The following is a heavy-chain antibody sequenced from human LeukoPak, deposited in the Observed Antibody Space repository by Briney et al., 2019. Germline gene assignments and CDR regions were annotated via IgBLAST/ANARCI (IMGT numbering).Heavy chain of an antibody. CDR3: ARTSVVPAAKGHCDY. Sequence: NPSETLSLTCAVYGGSFSGYYWSWIRQPPGKGLEWIGEINHSGSTNYNPSLKSRVTISVDTSKNQFSLKLSSVTAADTAVYYCARTSVVPAAKGHCDYWGQGTLVTVSS. J-gene: IGHJ4*02. V-gene: IGHV4-34*01. CDR2: INHSGST. CDR1: GGSFSGYY. D-gene: IGHD2-2*01.